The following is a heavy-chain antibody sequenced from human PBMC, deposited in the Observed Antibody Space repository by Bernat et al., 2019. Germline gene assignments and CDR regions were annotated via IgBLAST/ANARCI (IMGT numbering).Heavy chain of an antibody. CDR1: GYSFTSYW. J-gene: IGHJ3*02. V-gene: IGHV5-10-1*03. CDR2: IDPSDSYT. Sequence: EVQLVQSGAEVKKPGESLRISCKGSGYSFTSYWISWVRQMPGKGLEWMGRIDPSDSYTNYSPSFQRHFTISADKSISTAYLQWSSLKASDTAMYYCARAYCGGDCFPAVLDAFDIWGQGTMVTVSS. D-gene: IGHD2-21*02. CDR3: ARAYCGGDCFPAVLDAFDI.